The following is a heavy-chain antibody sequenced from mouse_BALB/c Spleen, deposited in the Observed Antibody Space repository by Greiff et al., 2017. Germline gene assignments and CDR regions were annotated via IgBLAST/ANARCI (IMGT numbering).Heavy chain of an antibody. Sequence: EVQLQQSGAELVKPGASVKLSCTASGFNIKDTYMHWVKQRPEQGLEWIGRIDPANGNTKYDPKFQGKATITADTSSNTAYLRLSSLTSEDTAVYYCARYEYFDYWGQGTTLTVSS. CDR1: GFNIKDTY. V-gene: IGHV14-3*02. CDR2: IDPANGNT. CDR3: ARYEYFDY. D-gene: IGHD2-14*01. J-gene: IGHJ2*01.